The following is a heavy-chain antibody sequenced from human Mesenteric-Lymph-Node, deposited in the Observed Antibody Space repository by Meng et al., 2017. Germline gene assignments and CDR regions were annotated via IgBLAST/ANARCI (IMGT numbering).Heavy chain of an antibody. Sequence: QLQESGSGLGKPSQTLSLSCSVSGGSLSGSSYYWGWLRQSPGKGLEWIGNFYFGRSTFINPSLGSRATISVDTSKSQYSLRLTSVTAADTAIYYCAREIGARSGYIYWSLGTLVTVSS. D-gene: IGHD3-10*01. CDR3: AREIGARSGYIY. V-gene: IGHV4-39*07. CDR1: GGSLSGSSYY. J-gene: IGHJ1*01. CDR2: FYFGRST.